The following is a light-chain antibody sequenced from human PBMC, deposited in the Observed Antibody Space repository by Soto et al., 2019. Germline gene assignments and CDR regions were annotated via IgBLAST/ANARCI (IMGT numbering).Light chain of an antibody. CDR2: GAS. CDR3: RQYGSSSWT. Sequence: EIVLTQSPGTLSLPPGERATLSCRASQSVSSSYLAWYQHKPGQAPRLLIYGASSRATGIPDRFSGSGSGTDFTLTISRLEPEDFAVYYCRQYGSSSWTFGQGTKVDVK. V-gene: IGKV3-20*01. J-gene: IGKJ1*01. CDR1: QSVSSSY.